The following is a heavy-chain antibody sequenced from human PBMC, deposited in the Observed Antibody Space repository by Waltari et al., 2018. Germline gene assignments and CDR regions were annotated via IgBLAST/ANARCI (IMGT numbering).Heavy chain of an antibody. J-gene: IGHJ4*02. Sequence: QVQLQESGPGLVKPSETLSLTCTVSGGSISSYYWSWIRQPPGKGLEWIGYIYYSGSTDYNPSLKSRVTISVDTAKNQFSLKLSSVTAADTAVYYCARESSGYLSFDYWGQGTLVTVSS. D-gene: IGHD3-22*01. CDR2: IYYSGST. CDR1: GGSISSYY. V-gene: IGHV4-59*01. CDR3: ARESSGYLSFDY.